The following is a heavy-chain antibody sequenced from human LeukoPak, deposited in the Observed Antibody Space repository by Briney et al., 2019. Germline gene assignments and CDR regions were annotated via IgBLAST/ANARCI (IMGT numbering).Heavy chain of an antibody. CDR1: GYSISSGYY. CDR3: ARQSHDIVVPAVQSYWYFDL. D-gene: IGHD2-2*01. J-gene: IGHJ2*01. Sequence: SETLSLTCAVSGYSISSGYYWGWIREPPGKGLEWIGSIYHSGSTYYNPSLKSRVTISVDTSKNQFSLKLSSVTAADTAVYYCARQSHDIVVPAVQSYWYFDLWGRGTLVTVSS. CDR2: IYHSGST. V-gene: IGHV4-38-2*01.